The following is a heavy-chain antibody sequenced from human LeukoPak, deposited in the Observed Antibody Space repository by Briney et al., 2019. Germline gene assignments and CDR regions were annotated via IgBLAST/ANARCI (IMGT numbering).Heavy chain of an antibody. Sequence: AGGSLRLSCAASGFTFSSYDMHWVRQATGKGLEWVSAIGTAGDTYYTGSVKGRFTISRENAKNSLYLQMNSLRAEDTAVYYCARARAVAGYFDYWGQGTLVTVSS. D-gene: IGHD6-19*01. CDR3: ARARAVAGYFDY. CDR2: IGTAGDT. V-gene: IGHV3-13*01. CDR1: GFTFSSYD. J-gene: IGHJ4*02.